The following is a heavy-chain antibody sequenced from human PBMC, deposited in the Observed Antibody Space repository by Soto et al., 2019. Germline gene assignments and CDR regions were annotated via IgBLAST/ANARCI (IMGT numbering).Heavy chain of an antibody. CDR2: ISGSGGST. J-gene: IGHJ5*02. D-gene: IGHD2-21*02. CDR1: GFTFSSYA. CDR3: ANTRDIVVVTEDWFDP. Sequence: LRLSCAASGFTFSSYAMSWVRQAPGKGLEWVSAISGSGGSTYYADSVKGRFTISRDNSKNTLYLQMNSLRAEDTAVYYCANTRDIVVVTEDWFDPWGQGTLVTISS. V-gene: IGHV3-23*01.